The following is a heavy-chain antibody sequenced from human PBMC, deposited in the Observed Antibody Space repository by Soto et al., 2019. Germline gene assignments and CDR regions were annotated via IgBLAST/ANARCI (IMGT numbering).Heavy chain of an antibody. J-gene: IGHJ4*02. CDR2: IYHSGST. Sequence: QLQLQESGSGLVKPSQTLSLTCAVSGGSISSGGYSWSWIRQPPGKGLEWIGYIYHSGSTYYNPALQSRVTISVDRSKNRCSLRLSSVTAADTAVYYCARSSGWYGEFDYWGQGTLVTVSS. CDR1: GGSISSGGYS. CDR3: ARSSGWYGEFDY. V-gene: IGHV4-30-2*01. D-gene: IGHD6-19*01.